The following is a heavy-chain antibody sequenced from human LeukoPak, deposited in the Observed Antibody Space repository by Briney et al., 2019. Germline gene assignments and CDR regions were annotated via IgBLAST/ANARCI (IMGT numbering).Heavy chain of an antibody. V-gene: IGHV1-2*02. J-gene: IGHJ4*02. CDR1: RYTFTDYY. CDR2: INPNSGGT. CDR3: ARGRNTVTTPFDY. Sequence: ASVKVSCKASRYTFTDYYIHWVRQAPGQGLEWMGWINPNSGGTNYAQKFQGRVTMTRDTSISTAYMELGRLRSDDTAVYYCARGRNTVTTPFDYWGQGTLVTVSS. D-gene: IGHD4-17*01.